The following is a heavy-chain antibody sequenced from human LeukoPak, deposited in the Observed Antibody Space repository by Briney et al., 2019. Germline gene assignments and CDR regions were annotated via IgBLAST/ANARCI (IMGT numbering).Heavy chain of an antibody. CDR2: INPNSGGT. Sequence: ASVKVSCKASGYTFTGYYMHRVRQAPGQGLEWMGWINPNSGGTNYAQKFQGRVTMTRDTSISTAYMELSRLRSDDTAVYYCARVASRDYYDSSGLGWFDPWGQGTLVTDSS. D-gene: IGHD3-22*01. CDR3: ARVASRDYYDSSGLGWFDP. V-gene: IGHV1-2*02. J-gene: IGHJ5*02. CDR1: GYTFTGYY.